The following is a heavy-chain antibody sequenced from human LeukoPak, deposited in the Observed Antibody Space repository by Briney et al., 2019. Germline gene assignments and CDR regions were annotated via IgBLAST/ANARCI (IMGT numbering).Heavy chain of an antibody. V-gene: IGHV1-46*01. CDR3: ARDRRDRGYCSGGSCYYYYYMDV. J-gene: IGHJ6*03. D-gene: IGHD2-15*01. CDR2: INPSGGST. CDR1: GYTFTSYY. Sequence: ASVKVSCKASGYTFTSYYMHWVRQAPGQGLEWMGIINPSGGSTSYAQKFQGRVTMTRDMSTSTVYMELSSLRSKDTAVYYCARDRRDRGYCSGGSCYYYYYMDVWGKGTTVTVSS.